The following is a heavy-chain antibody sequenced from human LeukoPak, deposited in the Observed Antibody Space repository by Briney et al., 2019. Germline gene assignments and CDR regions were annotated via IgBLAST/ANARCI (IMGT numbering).Heavy chain of an antibody. D-gene: IGHD1-1*01. CDR3: VRGVGYTLLS. J-gene: IGHJ5*02. CDR2: VSFDGSNE. Sequence: GGSLRLSCAGSGLTFGTSAVHWARQAPGKGLEWVAVVSFDGSNEKYADSVRGRFTISRDNSKKMLYLQMNSLSREDTAVYYCVRGVGYTLLSWGQGTLVTVSS. CDR1: GLTFGTSA. V-gene: IGHV3-30-3*01.